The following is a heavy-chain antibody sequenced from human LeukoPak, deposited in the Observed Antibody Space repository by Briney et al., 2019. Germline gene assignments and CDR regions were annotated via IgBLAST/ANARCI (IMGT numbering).Heavy chain of an antibody. D-gene: IGHD6-19*01. CDR3: ALLAVASDFDY. Sequence: PGGSLRLSCAVSGFPFSIYEMNWVRQAPGKGLEWVSNIGSSGTTIYYADSVKGRFSISRDNAKSSLYLQMNSLRVEDMAVYYCALLAVASDFDYWGQGALVTVSS. V-gene: IGHV3-48*03. J-gene: IGHJ4*02. CDR1: GFPFSIYE. CDR2: IGSSGTTI.